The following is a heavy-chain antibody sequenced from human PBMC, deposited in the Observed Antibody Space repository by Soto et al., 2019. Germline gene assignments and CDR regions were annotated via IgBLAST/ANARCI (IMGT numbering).Heavy chain of an antibody. CDR3: ARVVGYGMDV. J-gene: IGHJ6*02. V-gene: IGHV1-18*01. CDR2: ISAYNDDT. Sequence: QVQLVQSGAEVKKPGASVKVSCKASGYTFSSYGISWVRQAPGQGLEWMGWISAYNDDTNYAQKLQGRVTMTTDTSASTADIELRSLRSDATAVYYCARVVGYGMDVWGQGTTVTVFS. CDR1: GYTFSSYG. D-gene: IGHD2-15*01.